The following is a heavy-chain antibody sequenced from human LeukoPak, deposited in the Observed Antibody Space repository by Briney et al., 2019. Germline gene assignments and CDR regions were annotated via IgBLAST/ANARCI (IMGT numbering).Heavy chain of an antibody. CDR2: IYYSGST. D-gene: IGHD3-22*01. Sequence: SETLSLTCTVSGGSISSRSYYWGWIRQPPGKGLEWIGSIYYSGSTYYNPSLKSRVTISVDTSKNQFSLKLSSVTAADTAVYYCASTDSSGYPDYWGQGTLVTVSS. V-gene: IGHV4-39*07. CDR1: GGSISSRSYY. CDR3: ASTDSSGYPDY. J-gene: IGHJ4*02.